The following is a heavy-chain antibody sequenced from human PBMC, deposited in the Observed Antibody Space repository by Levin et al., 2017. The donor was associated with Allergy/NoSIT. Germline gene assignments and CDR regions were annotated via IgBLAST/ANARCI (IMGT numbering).Heavy chain of an antibody. CDR2: IFHRGRS. J-gene: IGHJ5*02. CDR3: ARSRTRGTTAWFDP. V-gene: IGHV4-30-2*06. Sequence: SETLSLTCAVSGGSISSGGYSWSWIRQSPGKGLEWVGDIFHRGRSTYNPSLKSRVTISLDTSKNHYYLNLSSVTAADTAVYVCARSRTRGTTAWFDPWGQGTLVTVSS. CDR1: GGSISSGGYS. D-gene: IGHD1-7*01.